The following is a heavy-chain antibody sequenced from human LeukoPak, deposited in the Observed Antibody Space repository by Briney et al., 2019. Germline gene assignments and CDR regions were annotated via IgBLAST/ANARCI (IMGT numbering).Heavy chain of an antibody. Sequence: GGSLRLSCAASGFTVSYNFMSWVRQAPGKGLEWVSVIYSDSSADYADSVKGRFTISRDDAKNTLYLQMNSLRAGDTAVYYCARAPRPFDNSDYYFDYWGQGSLVTVSS. CDR1: GFTVSYNF. V-gene: IGHV3-53*01. D-gene: IGHD6-25*01. J-gene: IGHJ4*02. CDR2: IYSDSSA. CDR3: ARAPRPFDNSDYYFDY.